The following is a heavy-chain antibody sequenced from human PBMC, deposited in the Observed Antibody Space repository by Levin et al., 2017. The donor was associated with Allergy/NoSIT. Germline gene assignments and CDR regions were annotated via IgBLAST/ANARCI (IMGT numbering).Heavy chain of an antibody. J-gene: IGHJ3*01. Sequence: GGSLRLSCAASGFTFNKFGMHWVRQGPGKGLEWVAVISFDASQEYYADSVKGRFTISRDNSKNTLYLQMNSLRPEDTAVYFCAKIGDCSSDVCFWETLHDAFDVWGQGTMVSVSS. V-gene: IGHV3-30*18. D-gene: IGHD6-13*01. CDR2: ISFDASQE. CDR3: AKIGDCSSDVCFWETLHDAFDV. CDR1: GFTFNKFG.